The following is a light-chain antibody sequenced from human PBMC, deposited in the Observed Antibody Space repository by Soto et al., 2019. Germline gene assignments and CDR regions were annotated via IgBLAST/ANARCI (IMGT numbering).Light chain of an antibody. J-gene: IGKJ1*01. CDR1: QSVSNNY. CDR3: QQYNNWPRT. CDR2: GAS. Sequence: EIVLTHFPGTLSLSPGERATLSCRASQSVSNNYLAWYQQKPGQAPRLVIFGASNRATGIPDRFSASGSGTEFTLTISRLEPEDVAVYYCQQYNNWPRTFGQGTKVDI. V-gene: IGKV3-20*01.